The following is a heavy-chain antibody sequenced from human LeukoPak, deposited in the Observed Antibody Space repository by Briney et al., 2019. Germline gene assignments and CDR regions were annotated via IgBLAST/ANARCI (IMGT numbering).Heavy chain of an antibody. CDR3: AKDSSSGWNWFDP. CDR1: GFTFSSYA. CDR2: ISWNSGSI. D-gene: IGHD6-19*01. J-gene: IGHJ5*02. V-gene: IGHV3-9*01. Sequence: PGGSLRLSCTASGFTFSSYALSWVRQAPGKGLEWVSGISWNSGSIGYADSVKGRFTISRDNAKNSLYLQMNSLRAEDTALYYCAKDSSSGWNWFDPWGQGTLVTVSS.